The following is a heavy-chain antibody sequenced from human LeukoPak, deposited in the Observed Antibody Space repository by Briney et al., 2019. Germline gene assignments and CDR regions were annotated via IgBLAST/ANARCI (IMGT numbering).Heavy chain of an antibody. CDR2: IYYSGST. CDR1: GGSFSGYY. CDR3: ARHGYDYVWGSYRPSPLFDY. D-gene: IGHD3-16*02. V-gene: IGHV4-59*08. Sequence: PSETLFLTCAVYGGSFSGYYWSWIRQPPGKGLEWIGYIYYSGSTNYNPSLKSRVTISVDPPKNQFSLKLSSVTAADTAVYYCARHGYDYVWGSYRPSPLFDYWGQGTLVTVSS. J-gene: IGHJ4*02.